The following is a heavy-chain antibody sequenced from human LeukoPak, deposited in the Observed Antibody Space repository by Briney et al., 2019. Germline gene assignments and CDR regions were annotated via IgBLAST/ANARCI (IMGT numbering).Heavy chain of an antibody. CDR1: GGSFSDYY. J-gene: IGHJ4*02. CDR3: ARERAGL. D-gene: IGHD6-19*01. V-gene: IGHV4-34*01. Sequence: SETLSLTCAVYGGSFSDYYWSWIRQPPGKGLEWIGEINHSGNTKYNPSLKSRVTISIDTSKNQFSLRLSSVTAADTAVYYCARERAGLWGQGTLVTVSS. CDR2: INHSGNT.